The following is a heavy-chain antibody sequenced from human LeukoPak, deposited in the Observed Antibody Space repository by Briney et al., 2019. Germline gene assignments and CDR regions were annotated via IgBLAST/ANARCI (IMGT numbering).Heavy chain of an antibody. CDR3: ARRPYCTNGVCYGELGFDP. Sequence: ASVKVSCKASGYTFTSYAMNWVRQAPGQGLEWMGWINTNTGNPTYAQGFTGRFVFSLDTSVSTAYLQISSLKAEDTAVYYCARRPYCTNGVCYGELGFDPWGQGTLVTVSS. V-gene: IGHV7-4-1*02. CDR1: GYTFTSYA. CDR2: INTNTGNP. J-gene: IGHJ5*02. D-gene: IGHD2-8*01.